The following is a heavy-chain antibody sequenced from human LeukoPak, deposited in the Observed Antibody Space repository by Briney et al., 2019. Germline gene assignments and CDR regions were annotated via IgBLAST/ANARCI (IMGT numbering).Heavy chain of an antibody. CDR2: MNPNSGNT. CDR1: GYTFTSYD. CDR3: ARGGTQYYDFWSGYSLAPYYYYYGMDV. J-gene: IGHJ6*02. Sequence: GASVKVSCKASGYTFTSYDINWVRQATGQGLEWMGWMNPNSGNTGYAQKFQGRVTMTRNTSISTAYMELSSLRSEDTAVYYCARGGTQYYDFWSGYSLAPYYYYYGMDVWGQGTTVTVSS. D-gene: IGHD3-3*01. V-gene: IGHV1-8*01.